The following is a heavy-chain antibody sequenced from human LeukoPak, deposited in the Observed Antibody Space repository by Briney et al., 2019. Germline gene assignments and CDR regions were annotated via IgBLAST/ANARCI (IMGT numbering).Heavy chain of an antibody. D-gene: IGHD3-9*01. CDR1: GFTFSSYG. Sequence: GGSLRLSCAASGFTFSSYGMHWVRQAPGKGLEWVAVIWYDGSNKYYADSVKGRFTISRDNSKNTLYLQMNSLRAEDTAVYYCARDRGYDTLTGYPYYIDYWGQGTLVTVSS. CDR2: IWYDGSNK. J-gene: IGHJ4*02. CDR3: ARDRGYDTLTGYPYYIDY. V-gene: IGHV3-33*01.